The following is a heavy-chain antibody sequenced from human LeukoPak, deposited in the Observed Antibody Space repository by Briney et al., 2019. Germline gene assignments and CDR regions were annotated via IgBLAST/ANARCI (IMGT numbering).Heavy chain of an antibody. CDR2: ISNTGGST. CDR1: GFTFSSYA. V-gene: IGHV3-23*01. D-gene: IGHD3-10*01. CDR3: ARGPADGSGRWFDP. Sequence: GGSLRLSCAASGFTFSSYAMSWVRQAPGKGLEWVSAISNTGGSTYYADSVKGRFTISRDNSKNTLYLQMNSLRAEDTAVYYCARGPADGSGRWFDPWGQGTLVTVSS. J-gene: IGHJ5*02.